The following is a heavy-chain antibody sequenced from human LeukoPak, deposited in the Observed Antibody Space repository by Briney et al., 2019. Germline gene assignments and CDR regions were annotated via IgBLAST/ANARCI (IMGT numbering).Heavy chain of an antibody. CDR1: GFTFSSYE. V-gene: IGHV3-48*03. CDR2: ISSSGSTI. J-gene: IGHJ4*02. Sequence: GGSLRLSCAASGFTFSSYEMHWVRQAPGKGLEWISYISSSGSTIYYADSVKGRFTISRDNGKNSLYLQMNSLRAEDTAVYYCARVHYNKVMVDIDYWGQGTLVTVSS. D-gene: IGHD5-18*01. CDR3: ARVHYNKVMVDIDY.